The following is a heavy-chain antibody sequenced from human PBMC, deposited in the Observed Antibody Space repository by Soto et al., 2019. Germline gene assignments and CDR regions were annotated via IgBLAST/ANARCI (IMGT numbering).Heavy chain of an antibody. CDR3: ARPSGFLEWLSAFDI. D-gene: IGHD3-3*01. V-gene: IGHV1-18*01. Sequence: ASVKVSCKASGYTFTNYGISWVRQAPGQGLEWMGWISAYNGNTNYAQKLQGRVTMTTDTSTSTAYMELRSLRSDDTAVYYCARPSGFLEWLSAFDIWGQGTMVTVSS. CDR2: ISAYNGNT. J-gene: IGHJ3*02. CDR1: GYTFTNYG.